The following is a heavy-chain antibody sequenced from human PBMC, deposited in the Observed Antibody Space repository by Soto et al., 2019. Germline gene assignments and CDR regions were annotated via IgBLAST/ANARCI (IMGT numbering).Heavy chain of an antibody. D-gene: IGHD1-20*01. V-gene: IGHV4-4*07. CDR3: ACLYNWNGWSDY. CDR1: GVSITSYY. Sequence: QVQLQESGPGLVKPSETLSLTCTVSGVSITSYYWSWIRQHAGKGLEWIGRIYSSGSTNYNPSLKSRVTMSIYTSKTQYSLTLSSVTAADTAVYYCACLYNWNGWSDYWGQGTLVNVSS. J-gene: IGHJ4*02. CDR2: IYSSGST.